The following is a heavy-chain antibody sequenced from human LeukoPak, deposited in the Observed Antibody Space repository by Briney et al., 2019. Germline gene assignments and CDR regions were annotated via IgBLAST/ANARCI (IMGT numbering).Heavy chain of an antibody. Sequence: GASLKVSCKASGGTFSSYPFTWVRQAPGQGLEWMGEITPIFGAANYAQTFQGRVTITADESTSTVFMELSSLRSDDTAFYYCARNSRVASTSGLNYWGQGTLVTVSS. CDR2: ITPIFGAA. CDR3: ARNSRVASTSGLNY. V-gene: IGHV1-69*13. CDR1: GGTFSSYP. J-gene: IGHJ4*02. D-gene: IGHD4-23*01.